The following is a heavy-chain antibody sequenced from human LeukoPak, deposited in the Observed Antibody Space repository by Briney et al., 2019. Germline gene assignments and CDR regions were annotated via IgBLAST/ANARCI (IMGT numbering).Heavy chain of an antibody. CDR2: INPNSGGT. Sequence: ASVKVSCKASGYTFTGYYMHWVRQAPGQGLEWMGRINPNSGGTNYAQKFQGRVTMTRDTSISTAYMELSRLRSDDTAVYYCARDLSLSSGWTSLDYWGQGTLVTVSS. J-gene: IGHJ4*02. V-gene: IGHV1-2*06. CDR3: ARDLSLSSGWTSLDY. CDR1: GYTFTGYY. D-gene: IGHD6-19*01.